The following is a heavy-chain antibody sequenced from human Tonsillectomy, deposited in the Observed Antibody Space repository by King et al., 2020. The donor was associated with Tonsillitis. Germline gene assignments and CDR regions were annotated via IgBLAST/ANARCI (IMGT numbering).Heavy chain of an antibody. CDR3: AKDLYCSSTSCYGDYYYYGMDV. J-gene: IGHJ6*02. V-gene: IGHV3-30*02. CDR1: GFTFSSYG. Sequence: VQLVESGGGVVQPGGSLRLSCAASGFTFSSYGMHWVRQAPGKGLEWVAFIRYDGSNKYYADSVKGRFTISRDNSKNTLYLQMNSLRAEDTAVYYCAKDLYCSSTSCYGDYYYYGMDVWGQGTTVTVSS. D-gene: IGHD2-2*01. CDR2: IRYDGSNK.